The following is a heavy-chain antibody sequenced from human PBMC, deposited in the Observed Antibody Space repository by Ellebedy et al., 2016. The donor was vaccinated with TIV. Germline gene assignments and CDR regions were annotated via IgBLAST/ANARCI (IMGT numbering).Heavy chain of an antibody. J-gene: IGHJ6*02. Sequence: GGSLRLXXAASGFTFISYGMHWVRQAPGKGLEWVAVISYDGSNKYYADSVKGRFTISRDNSKNTLYLQMNSLRAEDTAVYYCAKGETVVTPLQSYGKDVWGQGTTVTVSS. CDR3: AKGETVVTPLQSYGKDV. CDR1: GFTFISYG. D-gene: IGHD4-23*01. CDR2: ISYDGSNK. V-gene: IGHV3-30*18.